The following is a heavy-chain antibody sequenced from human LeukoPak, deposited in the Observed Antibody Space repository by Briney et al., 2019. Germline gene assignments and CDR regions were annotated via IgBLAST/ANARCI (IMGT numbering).Heavy chain of an antibody. CDR2: VSFHGADK. V-gene: IGHV3-30*03. CDR1: GFTFSRFG. Sequence: PGGSLRLSCAASGFTFSRFGMHWVRQAPGKGLDWVAVVSFHGADKFYADSVKGRFTISRDNSKNTLYLQMNSLIPEDTAVYYCARAVPSRQAIDYWGQGTLVTVSS. J-gene: IGHJ4*02. CDR3: ARAVPSRQAIDY.